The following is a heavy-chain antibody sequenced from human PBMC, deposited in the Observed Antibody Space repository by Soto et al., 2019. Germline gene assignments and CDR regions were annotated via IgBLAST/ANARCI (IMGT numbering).Heavy chain of an antibody. V-gene: IGHV4-34*01. CDR3: ARDKITGLFDY. CDR2: INHSGST. J-gene: IGHJ4*02. D-gene: IGHD2-8*02. Sequence: SETRSVTCAVGGGSFIGYYWTGFRQPPGTGREWIGEINHSGSTNYNPSLKSRVTISVDTPKNQFSLKLTSVTAADTAVYYCARDKITGLFDYWGQGTLVTVS. CDR1: GGSFIGYY.